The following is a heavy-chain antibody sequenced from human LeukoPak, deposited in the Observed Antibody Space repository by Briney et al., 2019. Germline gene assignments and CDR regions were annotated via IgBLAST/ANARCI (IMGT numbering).Heavy chain of an antibody. V-gene: IGHV3-30*04. CDR3: AELGITMIGGV. Sequence: GGSLRLSCAASAFSFSIYPMHWVRQAPGKGLEWVSVISYDGSNKYYADSVKGRFTISRDNAKNSLYLQMNSLRAEDTAVYYCAELGITMIGGVWGKGTTVTISS. CDR1: AFSFSIYP. J-gene: IGHJ6*04. CDR2: ISYDGSNK. D-gene: IGHD3-10*02.